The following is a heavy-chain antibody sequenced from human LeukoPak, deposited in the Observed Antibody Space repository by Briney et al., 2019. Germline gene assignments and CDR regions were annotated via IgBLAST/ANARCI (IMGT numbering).Heavy chain of an antibody. CDR2: ISSSSSSI. V-gene: IGHV3-21*04. CDR1: GFTFSSYS. D-gene: IGHD6-13*01. CDR3: ARDLMGIAYRGAFYY. Sequence: GGSLRLSCAASGFTFSSYSINWVREAPGKGLEWVSSISSSSSSIHYADSVKGRFTISRDNANNSLYLQMNSLRAEDTAVYYCARDLMGIAYRGAFYYWGQGTQVTVSS. J-gene: IGHJ4*01.